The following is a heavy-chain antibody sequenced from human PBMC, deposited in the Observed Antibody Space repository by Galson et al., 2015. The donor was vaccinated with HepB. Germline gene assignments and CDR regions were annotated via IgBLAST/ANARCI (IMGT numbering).Heavy chain of an antibody. V-gene: IGHV3-74*01. Sequence: SLRLSCAASGFTFSSYWMHWVRQAPGKGLVWVSRINSDGSSTSYADSVKGRFTISRDNAKNTLYLQMNSLRAEDTAVYYCARVFGSTSHKVNYYYYYYMDVWGKGTTVTVSS. J-gene: IGHJ6*03. D-gene: IGHD2-2*01. CDR3: ARVFGSTSHKVNYYYYYYMDV. CDR2: INSDGSST. CDR1: GFTFSSYW.